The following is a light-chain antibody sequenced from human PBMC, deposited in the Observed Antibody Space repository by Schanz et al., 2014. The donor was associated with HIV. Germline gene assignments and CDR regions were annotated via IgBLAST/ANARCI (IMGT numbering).Light chain of an antibody. CDR3: LQYDDESYT. Sequence: DIHMTQSPSTLSASVGDRVTITCRATQSISPWLAWYQQKPGKAPKLLISEASILETGVPSTFSGSGSGTEFTLTISSLQPDDFATYYCLQYDDESYTFGQGTKLEIK. V-gene: IGKV1-5*03. CDR1: QSISPW. CDR2: EAS. J-gene: IGKJ2*01.